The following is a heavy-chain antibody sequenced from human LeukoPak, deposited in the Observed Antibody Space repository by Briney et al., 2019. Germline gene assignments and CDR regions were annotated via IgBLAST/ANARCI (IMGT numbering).Heavy chain of an antibody. CDR3: ARALTMIVVAPWGFDY. CDR1: GYTFTGYY. V-gene: IGHV1-2*02. Sequence: ASVKVSCKASGYTFTGYYMHWVRQAPGQGLEWMGWINSSSGGTNYAQKFQGRVTMTRDTSISTAYMELSRLRSDDTAVYYCARALTMIVVAPWGFDYWGQGTLVTVSS. D-gene: IGHD3-22*01. J-gene: IGHJ4*02. CDR2: INSSSGGT.